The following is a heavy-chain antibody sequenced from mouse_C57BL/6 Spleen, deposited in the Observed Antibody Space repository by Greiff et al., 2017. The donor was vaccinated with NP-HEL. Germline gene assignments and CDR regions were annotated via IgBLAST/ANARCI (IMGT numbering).Heavy chain of an antibody. CDR1: GYTFTDYY. V-gene: IGHV1-26*01. Sequence: EVQLQQSGPELVKPGASVKISCKASGYTFTDYYMNWVKQSHGKSLEWIGDINPNNGGTSYNQKFKGKATLTVDKSSSTAYMELRSLTSEDSAVYYCASWDTTVVAHYWYFDVWGTGTTVTVSS. J-gene: IGHJ1*03. CDR3: ASWDTTVVAHYWYFDV. D-gene: IGHD1-1*01. CDR2: INPNNGGT.